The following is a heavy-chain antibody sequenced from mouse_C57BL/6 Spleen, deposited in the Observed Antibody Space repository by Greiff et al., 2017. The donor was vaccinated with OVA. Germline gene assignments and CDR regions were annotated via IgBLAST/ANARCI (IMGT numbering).Heavy chain of an antibody. CDR3: TRERDGNLYYYAMDY. D-gene: IGHD2-1*01. CDR1: GFTFSSYA. V-gene: IGHV5-9-1*02. J-gene: IGHJ4*01. CDR2: ISSGGDYI. Sequence: EVHLVESGEGLVKPGGSLKLSCAASGFTFSSYAMSWVRQTPEKRLEWVAYISSGGDYIYYADTVKGRFTISRDNARNTLYLQMSSLKSEDTAMYYCTRERDGNLYYYAMDYWGQGTSVTVSS.